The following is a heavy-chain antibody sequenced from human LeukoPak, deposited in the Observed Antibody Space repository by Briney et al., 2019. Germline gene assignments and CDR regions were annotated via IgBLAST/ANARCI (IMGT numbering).Heavy chain of an antibody. V-gene: IGHV3-15*01. J-gene: IGHJ4*02. CDR2: IKSKTDGGTT. CDR1: GFTFSNAW. Sequence: GGSLRLSCAASGFTFSNAWMSWVRQASGKGLEWVGRIKSKTDGGTTDYAAPVKGRFTISRDDSKNTLYLQMNSLKTEDTAVYYCTTASSGWYLSDYWGQGTLVTVSS. D-gene: IGHD6-19*01. CDR3: TTASSGWYLSDY.